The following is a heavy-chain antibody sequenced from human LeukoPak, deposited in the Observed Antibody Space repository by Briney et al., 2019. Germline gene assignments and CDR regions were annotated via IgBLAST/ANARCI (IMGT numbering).Heavy chain of an antibody. J-gene: IGHJ4*02. Sequence: GGSLRLSCAASGFTFSSYWMSWVRQAPGKGLEWVANIKQDGSEKYYVDSVKGRFTISRDNAKNSLYLQMNSLRAEDTAVYYCARAVGEAAGVYYFDYWGQGTLVTVSS. D-gene: IGHD6-13*01. CDR2: IKQDGSEK. CDR1: GFTFSSYW. V-gene: IGHV3-7*01. CDR3: ARAVGEAAGVYYFDY.